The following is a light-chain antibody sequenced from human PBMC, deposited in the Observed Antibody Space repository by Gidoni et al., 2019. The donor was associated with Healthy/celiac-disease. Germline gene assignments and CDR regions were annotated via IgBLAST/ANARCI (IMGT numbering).Light chain of an antibody. Sequence: EIVLTQSPATLSLSPGERATLSCRASQSVSSYLAWYQQKPGQAPRLLIYDASNRATGIPARFSGSGSGTDFTLTISSLEPEAFAVYYCQQRSNWPPLFGQXTRLEIK. CDR3: QQRSNWPPL. CDR2: DAS. CDR1: QSVSSY. J-gene: IGKJ5*01. V-gene: IGKV3-11*01.